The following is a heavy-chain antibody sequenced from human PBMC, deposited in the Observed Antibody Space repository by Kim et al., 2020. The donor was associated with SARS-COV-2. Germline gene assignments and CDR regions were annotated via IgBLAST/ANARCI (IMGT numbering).Heavy chain of an antibody. J-gene: IGHJ5*02. D-gene: IGHD6-6*01. CDR3: ARGSPWFDP. Sequence: ASVKVSCKASGYTFTNYAIHWVRQAPGQRLEWMGRINAGTGNTEYSQKFQGRVTITRDTSASTAYMELSSLTSEDMAVYYCARGSPWFDPWGQGTLVTVS. CDR2: INAGTGNT. V-gene: IGHV1-3*01. CDR1: GYTFTNYA.